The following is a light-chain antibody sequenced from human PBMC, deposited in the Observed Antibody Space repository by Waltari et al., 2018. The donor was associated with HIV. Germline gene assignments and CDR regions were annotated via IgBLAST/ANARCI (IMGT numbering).Light chain of an antibody. V-gene: IGLV2-8*01. CDR1: SSDVGSYNF. CDR3: SSYAGSNNLL. J-gene: IGLJ2*01. CDR2: EGS. Sequence: QSALTQPPSASGSPGQSVTISCTGTSSDVGSYNFFSWYKQHPGKAPKLLICEGSKRPSGVPDRFSGSKSGNTASLTVSGLQPEDEADYYCSSYAGSNNLLFGGGTKLTVL.